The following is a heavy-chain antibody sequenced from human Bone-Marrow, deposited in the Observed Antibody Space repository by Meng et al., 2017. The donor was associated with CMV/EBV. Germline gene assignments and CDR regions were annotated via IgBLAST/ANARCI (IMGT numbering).Heavy chain of an antibody. CDR2: IYYSGST. Sequence: SETLSLTCTVSGGSISSSSYYWGWIRQPPGKGLEWSGSIYYSGSTYYNPSLQSRVTISVDTSKNQFSLKVTSVTAADTAVYYCARDPWGYGLTYWGQGTLVTVSS. V-gene: IGHV4-39*02. CDR1: GGSISSSSYY. CDR3: ARDPWGYGLTY. J-gene: IGHJ4*02. D-gene: IGHD3-16*01.